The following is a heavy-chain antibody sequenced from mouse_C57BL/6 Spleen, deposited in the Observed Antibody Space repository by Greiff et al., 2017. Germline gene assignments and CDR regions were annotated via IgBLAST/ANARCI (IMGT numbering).Heavy chain of an antibody. CDR2: FHPYNDDT. Sequence: QVHVKQSGAELVKPGASVKMSCKASGYTFTTYPIEWMKQNHGKSLEWIGNFHPYNDDTKYNEKFKGKATLTVEKSSSTVYLELSRLTSDDSAVYYCAREDGSSWAWFAYWGQGTLVTVSA. J-gene: IGHJ3*01. CDR3: AREDGSSWAWFAY. D-gene: IGHD1-1*01. V-gene: IGHV1-47*01. CDR1: GYTFTTYP.